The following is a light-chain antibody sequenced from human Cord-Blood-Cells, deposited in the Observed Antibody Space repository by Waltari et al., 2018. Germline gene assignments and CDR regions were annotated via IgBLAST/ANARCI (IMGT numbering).Light chain of an antibody. CDR3: SSYTSSSTWV. V-gene: IGLV2-14*01. CDR1: SSDVGGFNY. J-gene: IGLJ3*02. Sequence: QSALTQPASVSGSPGQSITIPFTGTSSDVGGFNYVSWYQQHPGKAPKLIIYDVSKRPSGVSNRFSGSKSGNTASLTISGLQAEDEADYYCSSYTSSSTWVFGGGTKLTVL. CDR2: DVS.